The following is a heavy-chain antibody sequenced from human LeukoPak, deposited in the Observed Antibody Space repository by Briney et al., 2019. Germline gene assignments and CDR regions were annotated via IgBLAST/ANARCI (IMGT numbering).Heavy chain of an antibody. D-gene: IGHD5-18*01. CDR3: VRGYNYGPKDY. Sequence: PSETLSLTCVVSGYSISSEYLWGWIRQPPGKGLEWIGSMYHSGSTHYNPSLKSRVTISIDTSKNQISLKLSFVTAADTAVYYCVRGYNYGPKDYWGQGTLVTVSS. V-gene: IGHV4-38-2*01. CDR1: GYSISSEYL. J-gene: IGHJ4*02. CDR2: MYHSGST.